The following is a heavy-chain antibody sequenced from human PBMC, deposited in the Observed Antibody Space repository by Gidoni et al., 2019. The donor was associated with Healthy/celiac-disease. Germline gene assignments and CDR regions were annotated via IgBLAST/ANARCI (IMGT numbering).Heavy chain of an antibody. V-gene: IGHV3-23*01. CDR1: GFTFSSYA. Sequence: EVQLLESGGGLVQPGGSLRLYCAASGFTFSSYAMSWVRQAPGKGLEWVSAISVSGGSTYYADSVKGRFTISRDNSKNTLYLQMNSLRAEDTAVYYCAKDAYYYDSSGYYYADAFDIWGQGTMVTVSS. CDR3: AKDAYYYDSSGYYYADAFDI. J-gene: IGHJ3*02. D-gene: IGHD3-22*01. CDR2: ISVSGGST.